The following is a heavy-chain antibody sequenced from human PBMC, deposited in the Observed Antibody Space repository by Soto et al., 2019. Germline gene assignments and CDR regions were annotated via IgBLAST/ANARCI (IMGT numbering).Heavy chain of an antibody. D-gene: IGHD3-10*01. CDR1: GFTFNRYW. CDR3: ARARELWFGESYFDY. Sequence: EVQLVEFGGGLVQPGGSLRLSCAVSGFTFNRYWMTWVRQAPGKGLEWVANMNQDGSEKYYVDSVKGRFTISRDNAKTSLYLQMSSLRVEDTAVYYCARARELWFGESYFDYGGQGTLVTVSS. J-gene: IGHJ4*02. V-gene: IGHV3-7*04. CDR2: MNQDGSEK.